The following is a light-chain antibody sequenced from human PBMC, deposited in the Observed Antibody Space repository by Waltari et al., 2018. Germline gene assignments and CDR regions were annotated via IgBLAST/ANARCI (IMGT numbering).Light chain of an antibody. CDR2: GKN. V-gene: IGLV3-19*01. CDR1: SLRSYY. J-gene: IGLJ1*01. Sequence: SSELTQDPAVSVALGQTVRITCQGASLRSYYASWYQQKPGQALVLVIYGKNNRPSGIPDRFSGSSSGNTASLTITGAQAEDEADYYCNSRDSSGNHVFGTGTKVTVL. CDR3: NSRDSSGNHV.